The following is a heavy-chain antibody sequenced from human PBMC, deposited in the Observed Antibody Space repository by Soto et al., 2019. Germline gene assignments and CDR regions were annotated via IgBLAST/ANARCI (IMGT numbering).Heavy chain of an antibody. CDR2: IDGSGGIT. Sequence: QAGGSLRLSCAASGFPFGTTDMSWVRQAPGEGLEWVSTIDGSGGITFYADSVKGRFTISRDNSRNTVYLQMNSLRGDDTALYYCVKNSGWFNTWGQGALATVSS. V-gene: IGHV3-23*01. CDR3: VKNSGWFNT. D-gene: IGHD3-10*01. J-gene: IGHJ5*02. CDR1: GFPFGTTD.